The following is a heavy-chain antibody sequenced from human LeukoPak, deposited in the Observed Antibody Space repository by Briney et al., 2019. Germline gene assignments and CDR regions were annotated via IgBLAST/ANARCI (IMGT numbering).Heavy chain of an antibody. CDR3: ARRISDYVWGSFPFDY. V-gene: IGHV4-39*01. Sequence: SATLSLTYTVAGGSISSSSYYWGWIRQPPGKGLEWIGTIYYSGSTYYNSSLKSRVTISVDTSKNQFSLKLSPVTAADTAVYYCARRISDYVWGSFPFDYWGQGTLVTVSS. D-gene: IGHD3-16*01. CDR2: IYYSGST. J-gene: IGHJ4*02. CDR1: GGSISSSSYY.